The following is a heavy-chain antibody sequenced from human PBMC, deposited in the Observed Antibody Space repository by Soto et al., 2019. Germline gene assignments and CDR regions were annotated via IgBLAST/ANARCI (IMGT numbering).Heavy chain of an antibody. D-gene: IGHD2-2*01. CDR1: GFTFSTYS. V-gene: IGHV3-48*01. CDR3: TRSAYMDV. CDR2: ISSGSSTI. Sequence: GGSLRLSCAASGFTFSTYSMNWVRQAPGKGLEWVSYISSGSSTIYYADSVKGRFTISRDNAKNSLYPQMDSLRAEDTAVYYATRSAYMDVWGKGTTVTVSS. J-gene: IGHJ6*03.